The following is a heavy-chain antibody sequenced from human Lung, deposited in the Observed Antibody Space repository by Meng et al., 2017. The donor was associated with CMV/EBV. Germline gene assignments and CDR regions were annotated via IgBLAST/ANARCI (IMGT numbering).Heavy chain of an antibody. CDR1: GFRFSDYY. CDR2: VSSSYAV. CDR3: ARVLLEARGWYYQGMDV. Sequence: SCAASGFRFSDYYMTWIRQAPGKGLEWVSYVSSSYAVDYADSLKGRFTISRDNAKKSVHPQMNSLRAEDTAVYYCARVLLEARGWYYQGMDVWGQGTTVTVSS. V-gene: IGHV3-69-1*01. D-gene: IGHD6-19*01. J-gene: IGHJ6*02.